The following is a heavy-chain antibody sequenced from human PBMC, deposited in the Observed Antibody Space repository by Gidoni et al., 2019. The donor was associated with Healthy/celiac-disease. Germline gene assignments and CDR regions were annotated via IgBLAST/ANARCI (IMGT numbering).Heavy chain of an antibody. CDR3: AKDPGYYYDSSSNAFDI. J-gene: IGHJ3*02. CDR2: ISGSGGST. Sequence: EVQLLESGGGLVQPGGSLRLSCAASGFTFSSQAMGWVRQAPGKGLELVSAISGSGGSTYYADSVKGRFTISRDNSKNTLYLQMNSLRAEDTAVYYCAKDPGYYYDSSSNAFDIWGQGTMVTVSS. CDR1: GFTFSSQA. D-gene: IGHD3-22*01. V-gene: IGHV3-23*01.